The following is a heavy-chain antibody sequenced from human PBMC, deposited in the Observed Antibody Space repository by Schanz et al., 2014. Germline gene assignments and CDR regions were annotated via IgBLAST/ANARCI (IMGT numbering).Heavy chain of an antibody. CDR2: INPSGGST. V-gene: IGHV1-46*03. CDR1: GDTFRSYT. D-gene: IGHD6-13*01. Sequence: QVQLVQSGAEVKKPGSSVKVSCKASGDTFRSYTINWVRHAPGQGLEWMGMINPSGGSTTYAQKFQGRVTMTRDTSTSTVYMELSSLRSEDTAVYYCARDGVDAAAGGNYWGQGTLVTVSS. J-gene: IGHJ4*02. CDR3: ARDGVDAAAGGNY.